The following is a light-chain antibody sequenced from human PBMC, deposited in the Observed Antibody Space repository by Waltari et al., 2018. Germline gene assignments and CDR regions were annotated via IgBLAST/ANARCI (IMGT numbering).Light chain of an antibody. CDR2: RDN. CDR3: AAWDDVLSGVV. Sequence: QPVLIQPPSASGTPGQRVTISCSGSSSNIGSNYVYWYQQVPGTAPNHLVYRDNWRPSGVPDRFSGSKSGTSASLAISGVRSEDEADYHCAAWDDVLSGVVFGGGTKLIVL. V-gene: IGLV1-47*01. J-gene: IGLJ2*01. CDR1: SSNIGSNY.